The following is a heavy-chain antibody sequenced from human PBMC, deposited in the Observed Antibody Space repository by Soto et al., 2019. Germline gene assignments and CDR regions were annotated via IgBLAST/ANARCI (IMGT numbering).Heavy chain of an antibody. CDR1: GLIFSDYH. CDR3: AMFGGWSGGSNDMDV. D-gene: IGHD6-19*01. J-gene: IGHJ6*02. V-gene: IGHV3-72*01. CDR2: IRRKANSYTT. Sequence: EVQLVESGGGLVQPGGSLRLSCAASGLIFSDYHMDWVRQAPGKGLEWVDRIRRKANSYTTEYAASVKGRFTISRDHSKNSLYLQMNSLKTEDTAVYYCAMFGGWSGGSNDMDVWGQGTTVTVSS.